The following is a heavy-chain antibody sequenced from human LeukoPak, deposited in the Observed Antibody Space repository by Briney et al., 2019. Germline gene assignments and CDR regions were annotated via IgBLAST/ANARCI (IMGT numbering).Heavy chain of an antibody. CDR1: GFTVSSNY. J-gene: IGHJ4*02. Sequence: PGGSLRLSCAASGFTVSSNYMSWVRQAPGKGLEWVSFIYSGGSTYYADSVKGRFTISRDNSKNTLYLQMNSLRAEDTAVYYCARRYSSAWSFDYWGQGTLVTVSS. V-gene: IGHV3-53*01. D-gene: IGHD6-19*01. CDR2: IYSGGST. CDR3: ARRYSSAWSFDY.